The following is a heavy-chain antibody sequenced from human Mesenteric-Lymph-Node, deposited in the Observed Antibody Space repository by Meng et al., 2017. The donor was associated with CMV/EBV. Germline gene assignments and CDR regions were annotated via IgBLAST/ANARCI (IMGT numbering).Heavy chain of an antibody. V-gene: IGHV3-30*02. CDR2: LRRDGSNQ. J-gene: IGHJ6*02. D-gene: IGHD3-10*01. Sequence: GESLKISCAASGFRFSGYGMHWVRQAPGKGLEWVAVLRRDGSNQNYADSVKGRFTISRDNYKNTLYLQMNSLRAEDTAVYYCAKGDSGSYPWAYYYGMDVWGQGTTVTVSS. CDR1: GFRFSGYG. CDR3: AKGDSGSYPWAYYYGMDV.